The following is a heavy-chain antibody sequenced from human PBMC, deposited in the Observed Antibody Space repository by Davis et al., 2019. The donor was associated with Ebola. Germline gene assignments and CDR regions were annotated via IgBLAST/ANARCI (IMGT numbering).Heavy chain of an antibody. CDR3: ARDRDQAFGMGGLGY. V-gene: IGHV1-69*13. CDR1: GGTFANYA. CDR2: TIPLFPAT. Sequence: AASVKVSCKSSGGTFANYAINWVRQAPGQGLEWMGGTIPLFPATNYAQKYQGRITITADESTSTGYMELRNLTPDDTAVYYCARDRDQAFGMGGLGYWGQGTRVTVSA. D-gene: IGHD3-3*01. J-gene: IGHJ4*02.